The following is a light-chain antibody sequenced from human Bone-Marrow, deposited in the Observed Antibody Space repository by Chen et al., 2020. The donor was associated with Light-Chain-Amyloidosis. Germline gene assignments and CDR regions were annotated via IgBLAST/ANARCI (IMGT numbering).Light chain of an antibody. CDR2: NDD. Sequence: QSVLTQPPSTSGTPGQTVTITCSGSSSNIGSNLVTWYQHLPGAAPTLLIYNDDKRPSGVPDRFSASRSGTSASLAISGLQSGDEGDYHCATWDDRLIGYVFGSGTEVTVL. CDR1: SSNIGSNL. V-gene: IGLV1-44*01. J-gene: IGLJ1*01. CDR3: ATWDDRLIGYV.